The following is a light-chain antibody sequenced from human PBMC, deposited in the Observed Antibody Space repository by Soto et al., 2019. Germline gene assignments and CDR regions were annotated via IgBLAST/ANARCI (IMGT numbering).Light chain of an antibody. CDR1: QDIGRW. CDR3: HQRQSWPRT. J-gene: IGKJ1*01. CDR2: AAS. Sequence: DIQMTQSPSSLSASVGDKVTITCRASQDIGRWLAWYQQKPGKAPKLLIYAASSLQSGVPSRFSGSGSGTDFTLTISDVQPEDFALYYCHQRQSWPRTFGQGTKVDIK. V-gene: IGKV1D-16*01.